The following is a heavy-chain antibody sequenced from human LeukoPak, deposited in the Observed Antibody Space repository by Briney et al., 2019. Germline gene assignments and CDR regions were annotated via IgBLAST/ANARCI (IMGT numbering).Heavy chain of an antibody. Sequence: GGSLRLSCAASGFSFSSYGMHWVRQAPGKGLEWVSVIYTSGTTYYADSVKGRFTISRDTSKNTLYLQMNSLRAEDTAVYYCVRDPLYGSGSYSVDYWGQGTLVTVSS. CDR3: VRDPLYGSGSYSVDY. D-gene: IGHD3-10*01. J-gene: IGHJ4*02. CDR1: GFSFSSYG. V-gene: IGHV3-NL1*01. CDR2: IYTSGTT.